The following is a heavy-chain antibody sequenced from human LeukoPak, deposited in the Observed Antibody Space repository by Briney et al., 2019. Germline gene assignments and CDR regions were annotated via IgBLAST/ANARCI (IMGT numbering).Heavy chain of an antibody. V-gene: IGHV3-48*01. D-gene: IGHD3-10*01. J-gene: IGHJ4*02. CDR3: ARDVYYGSGSPRLDY. CDR2: MSRSGDII. CDR1: GFTFSDYN. Sequence: PGGSLRLSCAASGFTFSDYNMNWVRQVPGKGLESVSYMSRSGDIIYYADSVKGRFTISRDNAKNSLYLQMSSLRAEDTAVYYCARDVYYGSGSPRLDYWGQGTLVTVSS.